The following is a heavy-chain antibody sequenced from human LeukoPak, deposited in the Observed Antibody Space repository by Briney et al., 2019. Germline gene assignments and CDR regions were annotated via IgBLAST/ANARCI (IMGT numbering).Heavy chain of an antibody. D-gene: IGHD3-10*01. CDR1: GGSFSDYY. CDR3: ARDLARWFGELLAMDV. V-gene: IGHV4-4*07. CDR2: IYTSGST. J-gene: IGHJ6*04. Sequence: SETLSLTCAVYGGSFSDYYWSWIRQPAGKGLEWIGRIYTSGSTNYNPSLKSRVTMSVDTSKNQFSLKLSSVTAADTAVYYCARDLARWFGELLAMDVWGKGTTVTISS.